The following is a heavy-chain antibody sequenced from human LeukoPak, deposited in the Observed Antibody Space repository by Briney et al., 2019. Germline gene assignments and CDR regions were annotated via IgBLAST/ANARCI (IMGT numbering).Heavy chain of an antibody. D-gene: IGHD4-17*01. CDR3: AKSITYGDYSRYYYYGMDV. CDR2: ISYDGSNK. V-gene: IGHV3-30*18. CDR1: GFTFSSYG. Sequence: GGSLRLSCAASGFTFSSYGMHWVRQAPGKGLEWVAVISYDGSNKYYADSVKGRFTISRDNSKNTLYLQMNSLRAEDTAVYYCAKSITYGDYSRYYYYGMDVWGQGTTVTVSS. J-gene: IGHJ6*02.